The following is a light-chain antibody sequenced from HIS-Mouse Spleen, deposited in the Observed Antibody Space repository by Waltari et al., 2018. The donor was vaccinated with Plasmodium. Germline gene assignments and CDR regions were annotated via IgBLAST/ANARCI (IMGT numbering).Light chain of an antibody. CDR3: YSTDSSGNHRV. J-gene: IGLJ3*02. CDR1: ALPKKY. Sequence: SYELIQPPSVSVSPGQTARITCSGDALPKKYAYWYQQKSGQAPVLVIYEDSKRPSGIPERCSGSSSGTMATLTISGAQVEDEADYYCYSTDSSGNHRVFGGGTKLTVL. CDR2: EDS. V-gene: IGLV3-10*01.